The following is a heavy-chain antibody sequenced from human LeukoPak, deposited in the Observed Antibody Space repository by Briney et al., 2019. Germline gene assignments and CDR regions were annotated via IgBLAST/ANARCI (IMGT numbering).Heavy chain of an antibody. CDR1: GYSVGTAYY. J-gene: IGHJ2*01. V-gene: IGHV4-38-2*01. Sequence: SETLSLTCAVSGYSVGTAYYWVWIRQPPGKGLEWIGFIYSKGITSYNPSLRSRSTISIATSKNQFSLRLTPVTAADMATYYCARRAYYDSSSYYPASGYFDLWGRGTLVTVSS. CDR3: ARRAYYDSSSYYPASGYFDL. D-gene: IGHD3-22*01. CDR2: IYSKGIT.